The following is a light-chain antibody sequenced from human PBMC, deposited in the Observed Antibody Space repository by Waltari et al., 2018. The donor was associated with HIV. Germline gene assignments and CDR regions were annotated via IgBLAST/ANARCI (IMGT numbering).Light chain of an antibody. CDR2: SNN. CDR3: AAWDDGLVGRV. J-gene: IGLJ2*01. Sequence: QSVLTQPPSASGTPGQRVTISCSGSSSNIGSNTVNWYQQFPGSAPNLLISSNNQRPSGVPDRFSGSKSGTSASLAISGLQSEDEADYYCAAWDDGLVGRVFGGGTKLTVL. CDR1: SSNIGSNT. V-gene: IGLV1-44*01.